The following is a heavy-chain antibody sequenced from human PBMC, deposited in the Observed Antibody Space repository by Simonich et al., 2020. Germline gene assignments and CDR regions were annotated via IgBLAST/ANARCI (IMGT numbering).Heavy chain of an antibody. CDR1: GGSISSYS. J-gene: IGHJ4*02. D-gene: IGHD7-27*01. Sequence: QVQLQESGPGLVKPSETLSLTCTVSGGSISSYSWSWIRQPPGKGLEWIGYIYYSGSTNYNPSLKSRVTISVDTAKNQFSLKLSSVTAADTAVYYCARHGNWAYFDYWGQGTLVTVSS. V-gene: IGHV4-59*08. CDR3: ARHGNWAYFDY. CDR2: IYYSGST.